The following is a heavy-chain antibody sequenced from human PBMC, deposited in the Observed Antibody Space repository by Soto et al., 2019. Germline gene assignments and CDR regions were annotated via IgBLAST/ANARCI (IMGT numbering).Heavy chain of an antibody. CDR2: IIPIFGTA. CDR1: GGTFSSYA. D-gene: IGHD2-21*02. Sequence: QVQLVQSGAEVKKPGSSVKVSCKASGGTFSSYAISWVRQAPGQGLEWMGGIIPIFGTANYAQKFQGRVTITADESTSTAYMELSSLRSEDTAVYYCARDGGGRLRGGDCCNDAFDIWGQGTMVTVSS. CDR3: ARDGGGRLRGGDCCNDAFDI. V-gene: IGHV1-69*12. J-gene: IGHJ3*02.